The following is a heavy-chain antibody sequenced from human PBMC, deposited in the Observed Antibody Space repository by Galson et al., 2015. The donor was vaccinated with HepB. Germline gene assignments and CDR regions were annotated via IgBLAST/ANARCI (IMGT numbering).Heavy chain of an antibody. D-gene: IGHD2-21*01. CDR1: GGSISSGSYY. Sequence: TLSLTCTVSGGSISSGSYYWSWIRQPAGKALEWIGRIYTSGSTNYNPSLKSRVTMSVDTSKNQFSLKLSSVTAADTAVYYCARAGYCGGDCYGNYYYYMDVWGKGTTVTVSS. CDR2: IYTSGST. J-gene: IGHJ6*03. V-gene: IGHV4-61*02. CDR3: ARAGYCGGDCYGNYYYYMDV.